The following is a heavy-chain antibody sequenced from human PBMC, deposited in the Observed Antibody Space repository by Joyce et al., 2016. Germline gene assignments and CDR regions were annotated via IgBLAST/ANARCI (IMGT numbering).Heavy chain of an antibody. CDR2: IYYSGTT. Sequence: QVQLQESGPGLVKPSQTLSLTCTVSGGSISSGDYYWSWIRQHPGKGLEWIGYIYYSGTTYYNPSLKSRLTISVDTSKNQVSLKLSSVTAADTAVYYCARDFYSGAPDFWGQGTLVTVSS. J-gene: IGHJ4*02. CDR3: ARDFYSGAPDF. CDR1: GGSISSGDYY. D-gene: IGHD3-3*01. V-gene: IGHV4-30-4*01.